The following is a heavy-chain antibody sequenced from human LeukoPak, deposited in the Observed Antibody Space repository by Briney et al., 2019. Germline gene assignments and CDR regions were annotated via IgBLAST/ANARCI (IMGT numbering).Heavy chain of an antibody. D-gene: IGHD6-13*01. CDR2: ISYDGSNK. CDR3: ARGRWTSSSQYYFDY. V-gene: IGHV3-30-3*01. J-gene: IGHJ4*02. Sequence: GGSLRLSCAASGFIFSSYAMHWVRQAPGKGLEWVAVISYDGSNKYYADSVKGRFTISRDNSKNTLYLQMNSLRAEDTAVYYCARGRWTSSSQYYFDYWGQGTLVTVSS. CDR1: GFIFSSYA.